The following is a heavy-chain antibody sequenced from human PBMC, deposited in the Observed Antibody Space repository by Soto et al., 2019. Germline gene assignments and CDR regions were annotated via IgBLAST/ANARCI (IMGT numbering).Heavy chain of an antibody. CDR3: ARDPVLTVTPHWYFDL. CDR2: IIPLSGPA. V-gene: IGHV1-69*01. J-gene: IGHJ2*01. D-gene: IGHD4-17*01. CDR1: GGSFSNYA. Sequence: QVQLVQSGAEVKKPGSSVKVSCKASGGSFSNYAISWVRQAPGQGPEWMGGIIPLSGPANYAQKFQDRVTITADESTSTASMELSSLRSEDTAVYYCARDPVLTVTPHWYFDLWGRGTLLTVSS.